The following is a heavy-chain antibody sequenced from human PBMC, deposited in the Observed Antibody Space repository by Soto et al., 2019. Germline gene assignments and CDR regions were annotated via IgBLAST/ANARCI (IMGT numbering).Heavy chain of an antibody. CDR2: ISNTGST. V-gene: IGHV3-53*01. D-gene: IGHD2-15*01. CDR1: GFTGSNNY. Sequence: PWWSLRLSCLASGFTGSNNYMSWFRQAPGRGLEWVSAISNTGSTYYAGSVKGRSTISRDSSTNTLYLEVNSLRADDTAVYYCAKVNVVVVAATFEYEYYFDYWGQGTLVTVSS. J-gene: IGHJ4*02. CDR3: AKVNVVVVAATFEYEYYFDY.